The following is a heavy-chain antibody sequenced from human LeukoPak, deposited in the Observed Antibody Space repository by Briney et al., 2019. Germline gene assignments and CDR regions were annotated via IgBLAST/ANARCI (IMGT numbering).Heavy chain of an antibody. Sequence: PGGSLRLSCAASGFTFSDYYMSWIRQAPGKGLEWVSYISSSGSTIYYADSVRGRFTISRDNAKNSLYLQMNSLRAEDTAVYYCARVLWFGESAFDYWAREPWSPSPQ. CDR1: GFTFSDYY. J-gene: IGHJ4*02. CDR3: ARVLWFGESAFDY. CDR2: ISSSGSTI. V-gene: IGHV3-11*01. D-gene: IGHD3-10*01.